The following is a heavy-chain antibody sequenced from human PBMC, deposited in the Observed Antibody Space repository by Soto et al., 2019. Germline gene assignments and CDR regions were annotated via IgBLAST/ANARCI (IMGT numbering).Heavy chain of an antibody. J-gene: IGHJ4*02. CDR3: ALALGLRLLEFAVAF. CDR1: GYRFSDYG. D-gene: IGHD3-3*01. V-gene: IGHV1-18*01. Sequence: QVHLVQSGGEVKKPGASVRVSCKTSGYRFSDYGISWVRQAPGQGLEWMGWITPYNGNTKFAQKFQGRVTVTTDTSTSTAFMELRSLRPDDTAIYYCALALGLRLLEFAVAFWGQGTLVTVSS. CDR2: ITPYNGNT.